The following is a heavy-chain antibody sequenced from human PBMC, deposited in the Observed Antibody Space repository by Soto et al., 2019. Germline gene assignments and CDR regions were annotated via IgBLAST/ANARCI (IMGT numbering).Heavy chain of an antibody. CDR2: VYYSGST. D-gene: IGHD1-26*01. V-gene: IGHV4-61*01. CDR1: GASVSSSNHY. J-gene: IGHJ6*02. Sequence: SETLSLTCTVSGASVSSSNHYWSWVRQPPGKGLEWIGYVYYSGSTNSNPSLKSRVTLSPDTSRSQFSLKLSSVTAADTAVYYCVHLSGSLYHYYGLDVWGQGTTVTVSS. CDR3: VHLSGSLYHYYGLDV.